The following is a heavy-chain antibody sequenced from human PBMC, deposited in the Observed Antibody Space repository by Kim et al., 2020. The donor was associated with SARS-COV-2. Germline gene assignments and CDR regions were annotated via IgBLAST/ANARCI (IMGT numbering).Heavy chain of an antibody. D-gene: IGHD6-19*01. CDR3: ARDSYSSGWYGYYYYGMDV. CDR1: GFTFSSYA. Sequence: GGSLRLSYAASGFTFSSYAMHWVRQAPGKGLEWVAVISYDGSNKYYADSVKGRFTISRDNSKNTLYLQMNSLRAEDTAVYYCARDSYSSGWYGYYYYGMDVWGQGTTVTVSS. CDR2: ISYDGSNK. J-gene: IGHJ6*02. V-gene: IGHV3-30-3*01.